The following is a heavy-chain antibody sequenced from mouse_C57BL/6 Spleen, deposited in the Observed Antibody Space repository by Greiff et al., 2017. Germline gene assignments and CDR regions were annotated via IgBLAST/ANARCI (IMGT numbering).Heavy chain of an antibody. V-gene: IGHV1-55*01. CDR3: GRGFWFAY. CDR2: IYPGSGST. Sequence: LKPGAELVKPGASVKMSCKASGYIFTSYWITWVKPRAGQGLEWIGDIYPGSGSTNYNVKFKSKATLTVDTSSSTVYMQLSSMTSEDSAVYYCGRGFWFAYWGQGTLVTVSA. J-gene: IGHJ3*01. CDR1: GYIFTSYW.